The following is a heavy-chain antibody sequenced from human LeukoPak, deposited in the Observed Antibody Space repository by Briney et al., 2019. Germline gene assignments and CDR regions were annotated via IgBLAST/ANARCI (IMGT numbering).Heavy chain of an antibody. J-gene: IGHJ4*02. CDR2: IYYSGST. D-gene: IGHD1-26*01. V-gene: IGHV4-39*01. CDR3: ARRGSSYRVDY. CDR1: GDSISSSTYY. Sequence: SETLTLTCTVSGDSISSSTYYWGWIRQPPGKGLEWIGSIYYSGSTYYNPSLKSRVTMSDDTSNNQFSLKLSSVAAADTAVYYCARRGSSYRVDYWGQGTLVTVSS.